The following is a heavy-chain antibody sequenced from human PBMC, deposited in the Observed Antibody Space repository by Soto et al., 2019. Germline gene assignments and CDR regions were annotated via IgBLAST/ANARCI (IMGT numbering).Heavy chain of an antibody. J-gene: IGHJ6*02. CDR2: IYHSGST. Sequence: SETLSLACPVYGCSISSNKRWSWVRQPPGKGLEWIGEIYHSGSTNYNPSLKSRVTTSLDKSKNQFSLKLTSVTAADSAVYYCARDDHIVVVPTSLGAMDVWGQGTTVTVSS. D-gene: IGHD2-2*01. CDR1: GCSISSNKR. CDR3: ARDDHIVVVPTSLGAMDV. V-gene: IGHV4-4*02.